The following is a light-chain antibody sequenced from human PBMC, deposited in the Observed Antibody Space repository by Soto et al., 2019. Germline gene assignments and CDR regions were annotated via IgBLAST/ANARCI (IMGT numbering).Light chain of an antibody. CDR2: GAS. Sequence: EIVLTQSPGTLSLSPCERATLSFSASQSVSSSSLAWYQQRPGQAPRLLIYGASSRATGIPVRFSGSGSGTDFTLTISRLEPEDFAVYYCQQYYTSSRTFGQGTKVDIK. CDR3: QQYYTSSRT. V-gene: IGKV3-20*01. J-gene: IGKJ1*01. CDR1: QSVSSSS.